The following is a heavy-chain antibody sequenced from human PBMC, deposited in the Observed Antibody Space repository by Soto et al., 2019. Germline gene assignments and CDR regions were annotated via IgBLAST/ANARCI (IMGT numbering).Heavy chain of an antibody. CDR3: ARAGGWYDFDY. Sequence: ASVKVSCKASGYTFTSYAMHWVRQAPGQRLEWMGWINAGNGNTKYSQKFQGRVTMTTDTSTSTAYMELRSLRSDDTAVYYCARAGGWYDFDYWGQGTLVTVSS. J-gene: IGHJ4*02. D-gene: IGHD6-19*01. CDR1: GYTFTSYA. V-gene: IGHV1-3*01. CDR2: INAGNGNT.